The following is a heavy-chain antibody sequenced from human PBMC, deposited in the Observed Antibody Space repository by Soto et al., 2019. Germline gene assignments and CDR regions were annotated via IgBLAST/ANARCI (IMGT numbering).Heavy chain of an antibody. J-gene: IGHJ5*02. CDR1: GASISSAGYY. V-gene: IGHV4-31*03. D-gene: IGHD3-22*01. CDR3: ARAPAYYDSSGTYLYCFDP. CDR2: IYYRGST. Sequence: PSETLSLTCTVSGASISSAGYYLSWIRQHPGKGLEWIGYIYYRGSTYYNPSLKSRVTISADTSKNHFSLKLTSVTAADTAVYYCARAPAYYDSSGTYLYCFDPWGQGTQVTVSS.